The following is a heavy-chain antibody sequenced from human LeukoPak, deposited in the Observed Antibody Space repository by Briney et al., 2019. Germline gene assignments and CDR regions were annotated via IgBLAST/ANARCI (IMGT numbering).Heavy chain of an antibody. D-gene: IGHD1-26*01. J-gene: IGHJ6*03. V-gene: IGHV1-18*01. CDR2: INNYNGNI. CDR1: GYTFTNYD. Sequence: ASVTVSCKASGYTFTNYDISWVRQAPGQGLEWMGWINNYNGNIHYAQNVLGRVTMTTDTSTGTAYMELGSLTSDDTAVYYCARVVGGTTTYYHMDVWGKGTTVTVSS. CDR3: ARVVGGTTTYYHMDV.